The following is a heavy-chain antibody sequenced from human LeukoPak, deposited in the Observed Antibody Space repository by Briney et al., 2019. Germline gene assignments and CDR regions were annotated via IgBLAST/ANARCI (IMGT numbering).Heavy chain of an antibody. Sequence: PGGSLRLSCAASGFSFSTYEMNWVRQAPGKGLEWVSYISSSGRTIYYADSVKGRVTLSRDNAKNSLYLQINSLRAEDTAVYYCARNTPEDAFDVWGQGTMVTVSS. CDR2: ISSSGRTI. J-gene: IGHJ3*01. CDR3: ARNTPEDAFDV. V-gene: IGHV3-48*03. CDR1: GFSFSTYE.